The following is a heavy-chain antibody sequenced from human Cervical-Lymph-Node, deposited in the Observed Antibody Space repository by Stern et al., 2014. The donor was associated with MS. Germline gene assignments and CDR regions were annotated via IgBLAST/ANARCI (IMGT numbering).Heavy chain of an antibody. CDR1: GGTFSSYT. Sequence: DQLVESGAEVKKPGSSVKVSCKASGGTFSSYTLGWVRQAPGQGLEWVGGIIPTLDSTHYSQKFEVRVTITADKSTTTAYMELTSLTSEDTAVYYCAKIGALYYYYAMDVWGQGTAVTVSS. CDR2: IIPTLDST. CDR3: AKIGALYYYYAMDV. V-gene: IGHV1-69*06. J-gene: IGHJ6*02. D-gene: IGHD3-16*01.